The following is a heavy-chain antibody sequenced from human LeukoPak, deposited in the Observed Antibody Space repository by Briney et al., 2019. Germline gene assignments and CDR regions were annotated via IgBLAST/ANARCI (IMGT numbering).Heavy chain of an antibody. Sequence: PGGSLRLSCAASGFTFSSYAMSWVRQAPGKGLEWVSAISGGGDGTYYADSVKGRFTISRDSSKNTLYLQINSLRAEDTALYYCAKDNRNDGFDYWGQGTLVTVSS. V-gene: IGHV3-23*01. J-gene: IGHJ4*02. D-gene: IGHD1-20*01. CDR2: ISGGGDGT. CDR1: GFTFSSYA. CDR3: AKDNRNDGFDY.